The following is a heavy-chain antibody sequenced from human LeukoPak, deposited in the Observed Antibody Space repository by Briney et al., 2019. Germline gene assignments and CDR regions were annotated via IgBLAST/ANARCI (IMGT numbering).Heavy chain of an antibody. CDR3: ATTMVRGITPDYYYYYYMDV. J-gene: IGHJ6*03. CDR1: GYTFTSYY. Sequence: GASVKVSCKASGYTFTSYYMHWVRQAPGQWLEWMGIINPSGGSTSYAQKFQGRVTMTRDTSISTAYMELSRLRSDDTAVYYCATTMVRGITPDYYYYYYMDVWGKGTTVTVSS. D-gene: IGHD3-10*01. V-gene: IGHV1-46*01. CDR2: INPSGGST.